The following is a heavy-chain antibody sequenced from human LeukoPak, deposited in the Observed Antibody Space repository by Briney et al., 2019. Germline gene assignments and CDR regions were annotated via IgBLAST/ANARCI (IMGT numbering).Heavy chain of an antibody. Sequence: GGSLRLSCAASGFTSSSCAMSWVRQAPGKGLEWVSAISGSGGSTYYADSVKGRFTISRDNYKNTLYLQMNSLRAEDTATYYCAARPTSAAVAPSDYWGQGTLVTVSS. CDR3: AARPTSAAVAPSDY. CDR2: ISGSGGST. CDR1: GFTSSSCA. J-gene: IGHJ4*02. D-gene: IGHD6-19*01. V-gene: IGHV3-23*01.